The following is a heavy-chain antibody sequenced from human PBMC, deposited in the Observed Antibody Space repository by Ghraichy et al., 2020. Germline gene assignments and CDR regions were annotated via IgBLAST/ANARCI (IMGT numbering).Heavy chain of an antibody. Sequence: GSLRLSCTVSGGSISSSSYYWGWIRQPPGKGLEWIGSIYYSGSTYYNPSLKSRVTISVDTSKNQFSLKLSSVTAADTAVYYCARPTRSGWYPWGQGTLVTVSS. D-gene: IGHD6-19*01. CDR1: GGSISSSSYY. J-gene: IGHJ5*02. CDR2: IYYSGST. V-gene: IGHV4-39*01. CDR3: ARPTRSGWYP.